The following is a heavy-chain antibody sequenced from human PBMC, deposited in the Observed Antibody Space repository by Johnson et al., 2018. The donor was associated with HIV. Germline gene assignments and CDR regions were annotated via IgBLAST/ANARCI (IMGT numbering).Heavy chain of an antibody. V-gene: IGHV3-20*04. Sequence: VQLVESGEGVVRPGGSLRLSCAASGFTFDDYGMSWVRQAPGKGLEWVSGINWNGGSTGYADSEKGRFIISRDNAKNSLYMQMNSLRAEYTALYYCARDPTIAWDLKGDAFAIWGQGTMVTVSS. CDR1: GFTFDDYG. J-gene: IGHJ3*02. CDR2: INWNGGST. CDR3: ARDPTIAWDLKGDAFAI. D-gene: IGHD1-26*01.